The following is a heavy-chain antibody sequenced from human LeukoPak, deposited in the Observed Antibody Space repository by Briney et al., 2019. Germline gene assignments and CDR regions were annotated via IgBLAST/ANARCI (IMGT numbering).Heavy chain of an antibody. J-gene: IGHJ4*02. V-gene: IGHV4-61*02. Sequence: TSRTLSLTCTVSGGSISSGSYYWSWIRQPAGKGLEWIERIYTSGSTNYNPSLKSRVTISVDTSKNQFSLKLSSVTAADTAVYYCARERAFFGAVSPSEFDYWGQGTLVTV. D-gene: IGHD3-3*01. CDR2: IYTSGST. CDR1: GGSISSGSYY. CDR3: ARERAFFGAVSPSEFDY.